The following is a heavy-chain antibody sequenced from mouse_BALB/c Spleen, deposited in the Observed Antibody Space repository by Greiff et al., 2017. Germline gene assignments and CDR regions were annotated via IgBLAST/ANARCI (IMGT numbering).Heavy chain of an antibody. Sequence: QVQLKESGAELAKPGASVKMSCKASGYTFTSYWMHWVKQRPGQGLEWIGYINPSTGYTEYNQKFKDKATLTADKSSSTAYMQLSSLTSEDSAVYYCARWDYYGPQAMDYWGQGTSVTVSS. D-gene: IGHD1-2*01. CDR2: INPSTGYT. CDR1: GYTFTSYW. J-gene: IGHJ4*01. CDR3: ARWDYYGPQAMDY. V-gene: IGHV1-7*01.